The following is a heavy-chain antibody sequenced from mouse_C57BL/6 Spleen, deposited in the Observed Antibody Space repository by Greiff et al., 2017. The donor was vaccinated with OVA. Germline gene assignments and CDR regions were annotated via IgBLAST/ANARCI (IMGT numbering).Heavy chain of an antibody. CDR1: GYTFTSYW. CDR3: ARWDSSGSPFDY. D-gene: IGHD3-2*02. J-gene: IGHJ2*01. V-gene: IGHV1-69*01. CDR2: IDPSDSYT. Sequence: QVQLQQPGAELVMPGASAKLSCKASGYTFTSYWMHWVKQRPGQGLEWIGEIDPSDSYTNYNQKFKGKSTLTVDKSSSTAYMQLSSLTSEDSAVYYCARWDSSGSPFDYWGQGTTLTVSS.